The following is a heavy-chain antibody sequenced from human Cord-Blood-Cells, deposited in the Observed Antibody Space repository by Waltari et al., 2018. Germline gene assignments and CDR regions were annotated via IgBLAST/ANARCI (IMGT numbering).Heavy chain of an antibody. Sequence: QLQLQESGPGLVKPSETLSLTCTVSGGSISSSSYYWGGILQPPGKGLEWIGSIYYSGSTSYNPALKSRVTISVDTSKNQFSLKLSSVTAADTAVYYCARHSTGAFDYWGQGTLVTVSS. J-gene: IGHJ4*02. CDR2: IYYSGST. CDR3: ARHSTGAFDY. D-gene: IGHD7-27*01. CDR1: GGSISSSSYY. V-gene: IGHV4-39*01.